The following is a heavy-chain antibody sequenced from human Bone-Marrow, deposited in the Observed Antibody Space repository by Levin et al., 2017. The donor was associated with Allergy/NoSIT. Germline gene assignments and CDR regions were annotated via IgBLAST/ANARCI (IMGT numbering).Heavy chain of an antibody. Sequence: SQTLSLTCALSGGSVPNKTYYWGWIRHPPGKNLEWIGSIYYSGSTYYNPSLKSRVTMSVDTSKDLFSLNLHSVTAADTAVYYCATETGDRLNDVLDVWGQGTVVVVSS. J-gene: IGHJ4*02. CDR2: IYYSGST. D-gene: IGHD1-1*01. CDR1: GGSVPNKTYY. CDR3: ATETGDRLNDVLDV. V-gene: IGHV4-39*07.